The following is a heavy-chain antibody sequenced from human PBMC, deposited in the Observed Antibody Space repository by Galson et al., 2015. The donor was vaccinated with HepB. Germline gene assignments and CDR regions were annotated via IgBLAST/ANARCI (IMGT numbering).Heavy chain of an antibody. J-gene: IGHJ4*02. CDR2: VRHKARRYTT. CDR1: GFTFSDYY. V-gene: IGHV3-72*01. Sequence: SLRLSCAASGFTFSDYYMEWVRQAPGKGLEWVGRVRHKARRYTTDYVTSVEGRFTISRDDSKNSLYLQMDSLKTEDTAVYYCSRTLPGIDLDYGGQGTLVTVSS. CDR3: SRTLPGIDLDY. D-gene: IGHD3-3*02.